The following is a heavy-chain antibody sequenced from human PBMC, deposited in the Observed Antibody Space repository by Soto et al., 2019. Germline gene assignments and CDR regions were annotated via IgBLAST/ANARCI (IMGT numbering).Heavy chain of an antibody. J-gene: IGHJ5*02. V-gene: IGHV3-9*01. CDR3: AKAAVGGVDGGHEGGGHFDP. D-gene: IGHD3-10*01. CDR2: ISWNSGSI. Sequence: EVQLVESGGGLVQPGRSLRLSCAASGFTFDDYAMHWVRQAPGKGLEWVSGISWNSGSIGYADSVKGRFTISRDNAKNPLELQMRRLGAEDTDLYDCAKAAVGGVDGGHEGGGHFDPWGQGTLVTVSS. CDR1: GFTFDDYA.